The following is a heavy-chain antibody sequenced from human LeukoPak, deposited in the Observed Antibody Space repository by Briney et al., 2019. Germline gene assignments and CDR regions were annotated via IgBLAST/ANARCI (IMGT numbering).Heavy chain of an antibody. CDR1: GYTFTDYY. CDR2: INPNREGT. V-gene: IGHV1-2*02. J-gene: IGHJ4*02. CDR3: ARDRAVGYYDSSGYYYLDY. D-gene: IGHD3-22*01. Sequence: GASVTVSCKGSGYTFTDYYLHWVRQPPGQGLDWMGLINPNREGTNHAQKCQGRVTMTRDTSISTAYMELRSLRSDDTAVYYCARDRAVGYYDSSGYYYLDYWGQGTLVTVSS.